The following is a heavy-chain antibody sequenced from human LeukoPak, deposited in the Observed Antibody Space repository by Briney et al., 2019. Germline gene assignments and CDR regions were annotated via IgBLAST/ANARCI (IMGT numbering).Heavy chain of an antibody. CDR2: INTEGTNP. D-gene: IGHD6-19*01. Sequence: GGSLRLSCAASGFTFSSYWIHWVRQTPGKGLVWVSRINTEGTNPTYGDSVEGRFTISRDNAKNTVYLQMNSLRAEDTAVYYCARDKDRIAVAGTVYYYYYYMDVWGKGTTVTVSS. J-gene: IGHJ6*03. CDR1: GFTFSSYW. V-gene: IGHV3-74*01. CDR3: ARDKDRIAVAGTVYYYYYYMDV.